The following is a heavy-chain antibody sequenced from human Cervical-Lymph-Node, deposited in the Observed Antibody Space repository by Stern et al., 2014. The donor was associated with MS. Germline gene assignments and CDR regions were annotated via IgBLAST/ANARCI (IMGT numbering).Heavy chain of an antibody. Sequence: QVQLVQSGAEVKKPGSSVKVSCKASGDTFISYAITWVRQAPGQGLEWMGGIHPMFGTANYAQQFQDSVTITADNSTSTAYMEGNSLNSEDTAVYYCAGPRYNSWGQGTQVIVSS. CDR2: IHPMFGTA. J-gene: IGHJ4*02. D-gene: IGHD3-9*01. V-gene: IGHV1-69*06. CDR3: AGPRYNS. CDR1: GDTFISYA.